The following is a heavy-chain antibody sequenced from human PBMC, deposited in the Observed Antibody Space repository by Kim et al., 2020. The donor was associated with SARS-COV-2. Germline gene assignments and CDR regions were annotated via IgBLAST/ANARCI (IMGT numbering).Heavy chain of an antibody. D-gene: IGHD2-2*01. V-gene: IGHV3-30-3*01. CDR3: SRGGEEEVVADGYYYYGMEG. CDR2: ISYDGNDK. CDR1: GFTFRSYA. J-gene: IGHJ6*02. Sequence: GGSLRLSCAASGFTFRSYAMYWVRQAPGKGLEWVAVISYDGNDKDYADSVKGRFTISRDNSKNTLFLQMNSLRAEDTAVYYCSRGGEEEVVADGYYYYGMEGWGQGTMVTVS.